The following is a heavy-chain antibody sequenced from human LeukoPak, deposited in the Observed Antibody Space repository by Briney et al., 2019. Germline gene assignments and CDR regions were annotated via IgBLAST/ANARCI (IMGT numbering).Heavy chain of an antibody. CDR3: TRYNVGFES. V-gene: IGHV3-21*01. CDR1: GFTLSSYS. D-gene: IGHD1-1*01. J-gene: IGHJ4*02. CDR2: ISSSSSYR. Sequence: GGSLRLSCAASGFTLSSYSMNWVRQAPGKGLEWVSSISSSSSYRYYADSVKGRFTISRDNAKNSLYLQMNSLRAEDTAVYYCTRYNVGFESWGQGTLVTVSS.